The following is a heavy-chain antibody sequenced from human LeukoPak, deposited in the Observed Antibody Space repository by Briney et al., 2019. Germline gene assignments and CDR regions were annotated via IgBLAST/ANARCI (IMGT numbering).Heavy chain of an antibody. CDR2: IYYSGST. CDR1: GGSISSGDYY. V-gene: IGHV4-30-4*08. Sequence: TLSLTCTVSGGSISSGDYYWSWIRQPPGKGLEWIGYIYYSGSTYYNPSLKSRVTISVDTSKNQFSLKLSSVTAADTAVYYCARAARGAAAEWFDPWGQGTLVTVSS. J-gene: IGHJ5*02. D-gene: IGHD6-13*01. CDR3: ARAARGAAAEWFDP.